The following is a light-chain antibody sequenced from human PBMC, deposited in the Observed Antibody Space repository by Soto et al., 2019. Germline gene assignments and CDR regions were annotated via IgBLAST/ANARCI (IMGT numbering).Light chain of an antibody. CDR1: RSNIGAAYD. CDR3: QSYDGTLSGSYV. Sequence: QSVLTQPPSVSGAPGQRVTISCTGSRSNIGAAYDVHWYQQLTGTAPKLVIYGTTNRPSGVPDRLSGSKSGTSASLAITGLQDEYEADYYFQSYDGTLSGSYVFGIGTKLTVL. J-gene: IGLJ1*01. V-gene: IGLV1-40*01. CDR2: GTT.